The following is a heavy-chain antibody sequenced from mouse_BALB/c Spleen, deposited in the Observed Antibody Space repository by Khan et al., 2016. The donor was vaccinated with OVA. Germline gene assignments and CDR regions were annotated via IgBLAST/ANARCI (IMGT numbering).Heavy chain of an antibody. V-gene: IGHV1-80*01. Sequence: VQLQEAGAELVRPGSSVKISCKASGYAFSSSWMNWVKQRPGQGLEWIGKIYPGDGDTNYNGKFKGKATLTADKSSSTAYMQRTSLTSEDSAVYFCARYYGSRFAYWGQCTLFTVSA. CDR3: ARYYGSRFAY. CDR2: IYPGDGDT. D-gene: IGHD1-1*01. CDR1: GYAFSSSW. J-gene: IGHJ3*01.